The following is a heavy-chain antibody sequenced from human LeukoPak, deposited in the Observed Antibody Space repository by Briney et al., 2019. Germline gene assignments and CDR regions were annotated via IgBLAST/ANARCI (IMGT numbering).Heavy chain of an antibody. J-gene: IGHJ4*02. CDR1: GFSIGTYW. CDR2: INQDGSGK. CDR3: ARDLVRGEY. D-gene: IGHD3-10*01. Sequence: QAGGSLRLSCAASGFSIGTYWMTWARQAPGKGLEWVANINQDGSGKSYVDSVKGRFTISRDNAKNSLYLQMNGLRAEDTAVYYCARDLVRGEYWGQGTLVTVSS. V-gene: IGHV3-7*01.